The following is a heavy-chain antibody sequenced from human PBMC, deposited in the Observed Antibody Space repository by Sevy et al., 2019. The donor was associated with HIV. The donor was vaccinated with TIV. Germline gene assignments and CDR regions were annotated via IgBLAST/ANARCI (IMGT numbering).Heavy chain of an antibody. J-gene: IGHJ1*01. CDR3: ALERLSSNVAEYFQN. CDR2: ISYDGSNK. V-gene: IGHV3-30-3*01. Sequence: GGSLRLSCAASGFTFTSFSMHWVRQAPGKGLEWVATISYDGSNKYYADSVKGRFTISRDNSKNYLYLQMNSLRAEDTDVYCCALERLSSNVAEYFQNWGQGTLVTVSS. CDR1: GFTFTSFS. D-gene: IGHD1-1*01.